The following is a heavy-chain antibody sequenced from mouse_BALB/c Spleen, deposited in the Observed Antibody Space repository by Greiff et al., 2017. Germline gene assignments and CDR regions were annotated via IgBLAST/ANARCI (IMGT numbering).Heavy chain of an antibody. J-gene: IGHJ4*01. CDR2: IWSGGST. Sequence: VKLMESGPGLVQPSQSLSITCTVSGFSLTSYGVHWVRQSPGKGLEWLGVIWSGGSTDYNAAFISRLSISKDNSKSQVFFKMNSLQADDTAIYYCARSSPYDYDKAMDYWGQGTSVTVSS. D-gene: IGHD2-4*01. CDR1: GFSLTSYG. CDR3: ARSSPYDYDKAMDY. V-gene: IGHV2-4-1*01.